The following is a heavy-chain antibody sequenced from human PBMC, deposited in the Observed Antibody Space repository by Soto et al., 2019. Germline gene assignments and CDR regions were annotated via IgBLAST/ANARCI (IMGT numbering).Heavy chain of an antibody. Sequence: GESLKISCKGSGYSFTSYWIGWVRQMPGKGLEWMGIIYPGDSDTRYSPSFQGQVTISADKSISTAYLQWSSLKASDTAMYYCARQANCSSTSCYVYYYYGMDVWGQGTTVSVSS. D-gene: IGHD2-2*01. CDR3: ARQANCSSTSCYVYYYYGMDV. J-gene: IGHJ6*02. CDR1: GYSFTSYW. V-gene: IGHV5-51*01. CDR2: IYPGDSDT.